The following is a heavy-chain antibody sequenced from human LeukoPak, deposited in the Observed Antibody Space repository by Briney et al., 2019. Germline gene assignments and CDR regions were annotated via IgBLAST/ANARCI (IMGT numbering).Heavy chain of an antibody. CDR1: GFTFSSYE. CDR3: AKMLATIGFGHYFDY. J-gene: IGHJ4*02. CDR2: ISSSGRTK. D-gene: IGHD5-12*01. Sequence: GGSLRLSCAASGFTFSSYEMNWVRQAPGKGLEWVSYISSSGRTKYYADSVKGRFTISRDNAKNTLYLQMNSLRAEDTAVYYCAKMLATIGFGHYFDYWGQGTLVTVSS. V-gene: IGHV3-48*03.